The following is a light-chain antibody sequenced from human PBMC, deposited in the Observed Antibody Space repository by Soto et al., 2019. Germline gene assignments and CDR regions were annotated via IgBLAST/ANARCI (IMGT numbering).Light chain of an antibody. CDR2: DAS. V-gene: IGKV1-33*01. J-gene: IGKJ3*01. CDR3: KQFHDPPFT. Sequence: DLQMTQSPSSLSASVGDRVTITCQASQDITKSLNWFQQKPGKAPALLIYDASNLETGVPSNFSGSESGTDFTFPTGSLHPKHIQKYSCKQFHDPPFTSAPGTKVDLK. CDR1: QDITKS.